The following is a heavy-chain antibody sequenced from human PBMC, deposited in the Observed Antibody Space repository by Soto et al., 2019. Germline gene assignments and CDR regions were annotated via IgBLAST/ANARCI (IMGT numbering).Heavy chain of an antibody. J-gene: IGHJ4*02. CDR2: ISGSGSST. Sequence: LSLSCAASGFTFSSYAISLVRQAPGKGLEWVSAISGSGSSTYYADSETGRFTISRDNSKNTLYLQMNSLRAEDTAVYYCAKDYYGSGSSHFDYWGQGTLVTVSS. D-gene: IGHD3-10*01. V-gene: IGHV3-23*01. CDR3: AKDYYGSGSSHFDY. CDR1: GFTFSSYA.